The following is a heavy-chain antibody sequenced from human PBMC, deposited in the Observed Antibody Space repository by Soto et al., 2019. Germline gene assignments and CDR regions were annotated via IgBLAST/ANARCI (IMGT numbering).Heavy chain of an antibody. J-gene: IGHJ3*02. CDR1: GYTFTGYY. V-gene: IGHV1-46*01. D-gene: IGHD3-22*01. Sequence: GASGKVSCKASGYTFTGYYMNWVRQAPGQGLEWMGIINPNSGGTSYAQKFQGRVTMTRDTSTSTVYMELSSLRSEDTAVYYCARAPTSPLYYYESRRGAFDIWGQGTIVTVSS. CDR3: ARAPTSPLYYYESRRGAFDI. CDR2: INPNSGGT.